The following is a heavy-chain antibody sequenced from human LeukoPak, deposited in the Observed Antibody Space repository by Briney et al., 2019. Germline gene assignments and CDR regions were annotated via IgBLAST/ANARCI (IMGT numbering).Heavy chain of an antibody. J-gene: IGHJ1*01. CDR1: GGSISSYY. CDR3: ARDFGGTVTGI. V-gene: IGHV4-59*01. D-gene: IGHD4-17*01. CDR2: IYYSGST. Sequence: SETLSLTCTVSGGSISSYYWSWIQQPPGKGLVWIGYIYYSGSTNYNPSLKSRVTISVDTSKNQFSLKLSSVTAADTAVYYCARDFGGTVTGIWGQGTLVTVSS.